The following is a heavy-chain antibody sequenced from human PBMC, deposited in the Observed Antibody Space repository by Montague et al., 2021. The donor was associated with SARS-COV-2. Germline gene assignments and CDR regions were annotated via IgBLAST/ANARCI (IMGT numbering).Heavy chain of an antibody. CDR1: GGSTSRYY. Sequence: SETLSLTCTVSGGSTSRYYWNWIRQPPGKGLEWIAYICYSGSTNCNPSLKSRVAISVDTSKNQFSLKLSSVTAADTAVYYCARSRENYNILTGYPYYFDYWGQGTLVTVSS. D-gene: IGHD3-9*01. CDR3: ARSRENYNILTGYPYYFDY. CDR2: ICYSGST. V-gene: IGHV4-59*01. J-gene: IGHJ4*02.